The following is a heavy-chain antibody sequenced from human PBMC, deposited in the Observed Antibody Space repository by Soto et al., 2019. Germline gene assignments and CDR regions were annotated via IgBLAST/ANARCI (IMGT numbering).Heavy chain of an antibody. J-gene: IGHJ4*02. Sequence: QLQLQESGPGLVKPSETLSLTCTVSGGSISSSSYYWGWIRQPPGKGLEWIGSIYYSGSTYYNPSLKSRVTISVDTSKNQFSLKLSSVTAADTAVYYCARHSLLRFFFDYWDQGTLVTVSS. CDR1: GGSISSSSYY. CDR2: IYYSGST. V-gene: IGHV4-39*01. CDR3: ARHSLLRFFFDY. D-gene: IGHD3-3*01.